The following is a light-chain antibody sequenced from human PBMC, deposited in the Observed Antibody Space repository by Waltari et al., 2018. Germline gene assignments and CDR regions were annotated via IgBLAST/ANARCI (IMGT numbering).Light chain of an antibody. CDR3: CSYAGSYTFV. Sequence: QSALTQPRSVSGSPGQSVTLSCSGPSSDVGNYNFVSWYQQHPGNAPKLLIYDVVKRPSGVPDRFSGSKSGNTASLTISGLQTEDEADYYCCSYAGSYTFVFGGGTQLTVL. CDR1: SSDVGNYNF. J-gene: IGLJ7*01. CDR2: DVV. V-gene: IGLV2-11*01.